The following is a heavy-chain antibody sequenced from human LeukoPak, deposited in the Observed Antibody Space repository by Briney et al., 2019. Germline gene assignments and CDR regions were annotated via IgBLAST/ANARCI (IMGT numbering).Heavy chain of an antibody. J-gene: IGHJ4*02. CDR1: GGSISSYY. Sequence: SETLSLTCTVSGGSISSYYWSWIRQPPGKGLEWIGYIHYSGSTNYNPSLKSRVTISVDTSKNQFSLKLSSVTAADTAVYYCARVPSPYGGNFLFDYWGQGTLVTVSS. D-gene: IGHD4-23*01. CDR3: ARVPSPYGGNFLFDY. CDR2: IHYSGST. V-gene: IGHV4-59*01.